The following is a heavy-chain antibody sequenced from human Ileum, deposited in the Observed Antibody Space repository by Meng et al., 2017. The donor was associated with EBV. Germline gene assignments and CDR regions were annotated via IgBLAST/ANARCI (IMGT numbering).Heavy chain of an antibody. CDR3: ASSDYYRSDY. CDR2: TSHSGST. J-gene: IGHJ4*02. Sequence: VHLRWSGQGLCKPSETLSRLCAVSGGSISRSDWWSWVRQPPGKGLEWIGETSHSGSTNYSPSLKSRVTISLDKSKNQLSLKLNSVTAADTAVYYCASSDYYRSDYWGQGTLVTVSS. D-gene: IGHD3-22*01. CDR1: GGSISRSDW. V-gene: IGHV4-4*02.